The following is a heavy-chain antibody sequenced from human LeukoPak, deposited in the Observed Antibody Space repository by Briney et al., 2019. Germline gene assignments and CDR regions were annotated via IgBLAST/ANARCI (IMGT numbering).Heavy chain of an antibody. J-gene: IGHJ4*02. CDR3: AKDITYYYDSSGYRFDY. V-gene: IGHV3-9*01. Sequence: GRSLRLSCAASGFTFDDYAMHWVRQAPGKGLEWVSVISWNSGSIGYADSVKGRFTISRDNAKNSLYLQMNSLRDEDTDLYYCAKDITYYYDSSGYRFDYWGQGTLVTVSS. CDR1: GFTFDDYA. CDR2: ISWNSGSI. D-gene: IGHD3-22*01.